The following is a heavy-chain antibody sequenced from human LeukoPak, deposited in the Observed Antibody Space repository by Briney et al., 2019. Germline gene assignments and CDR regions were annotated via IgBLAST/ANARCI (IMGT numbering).Heavy chain of an antibody. CDR1: GGTFNSYA. J-gene: IGHJ4*02. V-gene: IGHV1-69*13. CDR2: VIPIFGTT. Sequence: ASVKVSCKASGGTFNSYAISWVRQAPGQGLEWMGGVIPIFGTTNYAQKFQGRVTIIADESTSTACMDLSSLRSDDTAVYYCARNSIRGRYCTTTNCYDPFDDWGQGTLVTVSS. D-gene: IGHD2-2*01. CDR3: ARNSIRGRYCTTTNCYDPFDD.